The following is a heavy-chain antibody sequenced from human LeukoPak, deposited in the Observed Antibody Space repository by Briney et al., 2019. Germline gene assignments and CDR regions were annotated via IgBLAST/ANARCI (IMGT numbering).Heavy chain of an antibody. V-gene: IGHV4-39*01. Sequence: ASETLSLTCTVSGGSISRSPYYWGWTRQLPGKGLEWIGNIYYSGSTYYNPSLKTRVTISVDTSKNQFSLKLTSVTAADTAVYYCARHASVDGNWPRPLDYWGQGSLVTVPS. CDR2: IYYSGST. CDR3: ARHASVDGNWPRPLDY. J-gene: IGHJ4*02. CDR1: GGSISRSPYY. D-gene: IGHD6-19*01.